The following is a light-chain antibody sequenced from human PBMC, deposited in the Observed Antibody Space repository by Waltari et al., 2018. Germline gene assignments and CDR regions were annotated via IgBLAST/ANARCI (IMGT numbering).Light chain of an antibody. CDR1: QSVSSY. Sequence: EIVLTQSPATLSLSPGDRATLSCRASQSVSSYLAWYQQKPGQAPRLLIYDASSRAAGLPARLSGSVSQTDFTLTISCLEPEDSSVYYCQQRGHLFTFGEGTRLEIK. J-gene: IGKJ5*01. CDR3: QQRGHLFT. CDR2: DAS. V-gene: IGKV3-11*01.